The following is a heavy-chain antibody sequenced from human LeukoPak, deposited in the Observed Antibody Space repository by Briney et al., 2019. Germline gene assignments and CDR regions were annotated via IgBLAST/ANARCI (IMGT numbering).Heavy chain of an antibody. CDR2: IYYSGST. D-gene: IGHD6-13*01. CDR3: ARGRVSSSSWSSTYYYYFYMDV. V-gene: IGHV4-39*07. Sequence: TPSETLSLTCTVSGGSISSSSYYWGWIRQPPGKGLEWIGSIYYSGSTYYNPSLKSRVTISVDTSKNQFSLKLSSVTAADTAVYYCARGRVSSSSWSSTYYYYFYMDVWGKGTTVTVSS. J-gene: IGHJ6*03. CDR1: GGSISSSSYY.